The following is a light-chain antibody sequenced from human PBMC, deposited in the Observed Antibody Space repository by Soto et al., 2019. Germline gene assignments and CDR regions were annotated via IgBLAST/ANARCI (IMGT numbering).Light chain of an antibody. CDR1: EILLNSNGYNY. CDR2: VGS. CDR3: MHSLQRPWE. J-gene: IGKJ1*01. V-gene: IGKV2-28*01. Sequence: DNVISQCPVSLHVNHREPAAMSFRSSEILLNSNGYNYLDWYLQKQGQSPQLLIYVGSDRASGVPDRFSCSGRGTDFTLKFSRVEAADVRVRSFMHSLQRPWEFGQGTKVDIK.